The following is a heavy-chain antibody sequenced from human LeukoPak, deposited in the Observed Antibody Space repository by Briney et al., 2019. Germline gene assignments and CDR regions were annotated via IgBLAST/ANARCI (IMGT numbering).Heavy chain of an antibody. J-gene: IGHJ4*02. CDR3: ARGGGYCSSYRCSPFDY. CDR1: GGSISSGGYS. Sequence: SQTLSLTCAVSGGSISSGGYSWSWIRQPPGKGLEWIGYIYHSGSTYYNPSLQSRVTISVDTSKNQFSLRLTSVTAADTAVYYCARGGGYCSSYRCSPFDYWGQGTLVTVSS. V-gene: IGHV4-30-2*01. CDR2: IYHSGST. D-gene: IGHD2-2*01.